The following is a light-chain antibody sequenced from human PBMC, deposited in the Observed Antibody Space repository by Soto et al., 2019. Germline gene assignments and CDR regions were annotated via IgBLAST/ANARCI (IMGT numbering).Light chain of an antibody. Sequence: NFMLTQPHSVSESPGKTVTISCTRSSGSIASNSVQWYQQRPGSAPTTVIYDDNQRPSGVPDRFSGSIDSSSTSASLTISGLKTEDEADYYGQSYDSSKFVCGTGTKVTVL. J-gene: IGLJ1*01. CDR3: QSYDSSKFV. V-gene: IGLV6-57*04. CDR1: SGSIASNS. CDR2: DDN.